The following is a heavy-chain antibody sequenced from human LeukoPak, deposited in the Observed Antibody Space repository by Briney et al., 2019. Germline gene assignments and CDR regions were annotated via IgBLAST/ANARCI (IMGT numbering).Heavy chain of an antibody. Sequence: PGGSLRLSCAASGFTFDDYGMSWVRQAPGKGLEWVSGVNCNGGSTGYADSVKGRFTISRDNAKNSLYLQMNSLSAEDTALYHCASDLVSDYYGSGSYSPNWFDPWGQGTVVTVSS. CDR1: GFTFDDYG. CDR2: VNCNGGST. V-gene: IGHV3-20*01. J-gene: IGHJ5*02. CDR3: ASDLVSDYYGSGSYSPNWFDP. D-gene: IGHD3-10*01.